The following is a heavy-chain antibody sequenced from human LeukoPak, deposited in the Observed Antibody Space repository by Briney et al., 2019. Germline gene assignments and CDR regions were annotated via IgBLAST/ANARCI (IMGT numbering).Heavy chain of an antibody. CDR2: IQYEGSNK. V-gene: IGHV3-30*02. D-gene: IGHD2-8*01. CDR3: AKDHCTNGVCYTDY. Sequence: GGSLRLXCAASGFTFSTYGMHWVRQAPGKGLEWVAFIQYEGSNKYYADSVKGRFTISRDNSKNTLYLQMNSLRGEDTAIYYCAKDHCTNGVCYTDYWGQGTLVTVSS. CDR1: GFTFSTYG. J-gene: IGHJ4*02.